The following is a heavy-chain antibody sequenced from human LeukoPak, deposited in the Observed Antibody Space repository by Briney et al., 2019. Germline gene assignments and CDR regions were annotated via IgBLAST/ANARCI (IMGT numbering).Heavy chain of an antibody. CDR2: IIPIFGIA. CDR3: ARDVFPLANPPHRRYFDSYGMDV. Sequence: EASVKVSCKASGGTFSSYTISWVRQAPGQGLEWMGRIIPIFGIANYAQKFQGRVTITADKSTSTAYMELSSLRSGDTAVYYCARDVFPLANPPHRRYFDSYGMDVWGQGTTVTVSS. CDR1: GGTFSSYT. D-gene: IGHD3-9*01. J-gene: IGHJ6*02. V-gene: IGHV1-69*04.